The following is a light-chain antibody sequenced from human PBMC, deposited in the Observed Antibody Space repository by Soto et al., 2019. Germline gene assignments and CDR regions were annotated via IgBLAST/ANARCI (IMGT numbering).Light chain of an antibody. CDR1: HSVTTH. CDR3: QQRSDSIT. V-gene: IGKV3-11*01. Sequence: EIVLTQSPDTLSLSPGERATLSCWASHSVTTHLAWFQQRPGQTPRLLIYDASTRAPGIPAGFSGRGSGADFTLTISSLEPEDFAVYYCQQRSDSITLGQGTRLEIK. J-gene: IGKJ5*01. CDR2: DAS.